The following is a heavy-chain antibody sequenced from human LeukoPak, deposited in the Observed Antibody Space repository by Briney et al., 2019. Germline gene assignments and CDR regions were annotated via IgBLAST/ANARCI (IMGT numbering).Heavy chain of an antibody. CDR2: INPDSGGT. CDR3: ARDQYYNSGSPALRY. D-gene: IGHD3-10*01. J-gene: IGHJ4*02. V-gene: IGHV1-2*04. CDR1: GYTITGYY. Sequence: ASVKVSCKASGYTITGYYMHWVRQAPGQGLEWMGRINPDSGGTNYAQKFQGWVTLTRDTSISTAYMELTSLKSDDTAVYYCARDQYYNSGSPALRYWGQGALVTVSS.